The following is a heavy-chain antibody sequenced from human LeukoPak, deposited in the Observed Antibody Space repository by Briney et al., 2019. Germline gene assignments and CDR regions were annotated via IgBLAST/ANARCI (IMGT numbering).Heavy chain of an antibody. D-gene: IGHD7-27*01. Sequence: GESLKISCKASGYSFTTYWSGWVRQMPGRGLEYMAIIHPGNSDTRYSPSFQGQVTISADKSISTAFLQWSSLKASDTAIYYCARHSLWAFDYWDQGALVTVSS. V-gene: IGHV5-51*01. CDR1: GYSFTTYW. CDR2: IHPGNSDT. CDR3: ARHSLWAFDY. J-gene: IGHJ4*02.